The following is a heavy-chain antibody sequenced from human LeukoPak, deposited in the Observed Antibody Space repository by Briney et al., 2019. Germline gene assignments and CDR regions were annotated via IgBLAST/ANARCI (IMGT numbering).Heavy chain of an antibody. D-gene: IGHD6-13*01. CDR2: IYYSGST. V-gene: IGHV4-59*08. Sequence: PSETLSLTCTVSGGSISSYYWSWIRQPPGKGLEWIGYIYYSGSTNYNPSLKSRVTISVDTSKNQFSLKLSSVTAADTAVYYCARRTAAGNYSDYWGQGTLVTVSS. CDR3: ARRTAAGNYSDY. CDR1: GGSISSYY. J-gene: IGHJ4*02.